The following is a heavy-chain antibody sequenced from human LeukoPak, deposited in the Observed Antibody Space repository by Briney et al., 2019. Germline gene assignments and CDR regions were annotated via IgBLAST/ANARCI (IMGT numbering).Heavy chain of an antibody. V-gene: IGHV1-24*01. CDR1: GYTLTELS. CDR2: FDPEDGET. Sequence: ASVKVSCKVSGYTLTELSMHWVRQAPGKGLGWMGGFDPEDGETIYAQKFQGRVTMTEDTSTDTAYMELSSLRSEDTAVYYCATGSYYYYGMDVWGQGTTVTVSS. CDR3: ATGSYYYYGMDV. J-gene: IGHJ6*02.